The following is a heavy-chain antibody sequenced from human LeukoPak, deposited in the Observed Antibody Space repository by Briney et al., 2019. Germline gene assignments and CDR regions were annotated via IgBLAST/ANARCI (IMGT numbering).Heavy chain of an antibody. CDR1: GGSISSSSYY. V-gene: IGHV4-39*07. Sequence: SGTLSLTCAISGGSISSSSYYWGWIRQPPGKGLEWIGSIYYSGSTYYNPSLKSRVTISVDTSKNQFSLRLSSVTAADTAVYYCASLSSGPLDYWGQGTLVTVSS. J-gene: IGHJ4*02. CDR3: ASLSSGPLDY. CDR2: IYYSGST. D-gene: IGHD6-19*01.